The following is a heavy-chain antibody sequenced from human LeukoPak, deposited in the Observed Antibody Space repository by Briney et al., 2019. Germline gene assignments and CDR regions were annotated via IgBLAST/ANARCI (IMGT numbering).Heavy chain of an antibody. J-gene: IGHJ4*02. CDR3: ARQAGWYSSGWYFDY. D-gene: IGHD6-19*01. Sequence: GGSLRLSCAASGFTFSSYAMSWVCQAPGKGLEWVAVISSDGSNKYYADSVKGRFTISRDNSKNTLYLQMNSLRPEDTAVYYCARQAGWYSSGWYFDYWGQGTLVTVSS. CDR2: ISSDGSNK. CDR1: GFTFSSYA. V-gene: IGHV3-30*04.